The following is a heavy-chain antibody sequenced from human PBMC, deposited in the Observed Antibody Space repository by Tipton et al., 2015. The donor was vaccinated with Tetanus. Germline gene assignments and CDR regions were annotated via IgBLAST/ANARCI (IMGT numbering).Heavy chain of an antibody. CDR2: IKSDGSIV. D-gene: IGHD2-15*01. Sequence: SLRLSCVGSGFTFSNYWMDWVRQAPGKGLVWVSRIKSDGSIVSYADSVKGRFTISRDNSKNTLYLQMNSLRAEDTAVYYCAREADCSGGSCFSGDFDNWGQGTQVTVSS. CDR1: GFTFSNYW. CDR3: AREADCSGGSCFSGDFDN. J-gene: IGHJ4*02. V-gene: IGHV3-74*01.